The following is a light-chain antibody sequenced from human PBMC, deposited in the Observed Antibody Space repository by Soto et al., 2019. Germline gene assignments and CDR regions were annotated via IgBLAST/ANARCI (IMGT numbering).Light chain of an antibody. J-gene: IGKJ5*01. CDR2: WAS. V-gene: IGKV4-1*01. CDR1: QXVLYSSNNKNY. CDR3: QQYYSTPIT. Sequence: DIVMTHSPDSLAVSLVERAPINXXSSQXVLYSSNNKNYLAWYQQKPGQPPKXXIYWASTRESGVPDRFSGSGSGTDFTLTISSLQAEDVAVYYCQQYYSTPITFGQGTRLEIK.